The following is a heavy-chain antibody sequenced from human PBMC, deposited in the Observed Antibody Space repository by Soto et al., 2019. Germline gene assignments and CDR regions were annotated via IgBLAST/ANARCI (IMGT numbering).Heavy chain of an antibody. Sequence: GGSLRLSCAASGFSFSTYGMHWVRQAPGKGLEWVAVIWYDGSNKYYADSVKGRFTISRDNSKNTLYLQMNSLRAEDTAVYYCARDGASRGGNLGGMDVRGQGTTVTVAS. V-gene: IGHV3-33*08. D-gene: IGHD1-26*01. CDR1: GFSFSTYG. J-gene: IGHJ6*02. CDR2: IWYDGSNK. CDR3: ARDGASRGGNLGGMDV.